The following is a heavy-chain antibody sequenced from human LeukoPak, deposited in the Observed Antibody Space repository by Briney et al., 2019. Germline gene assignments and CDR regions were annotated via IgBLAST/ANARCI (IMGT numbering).Heavy chain of an antibody. CDR3: ARLRNWPSDAFDI. V-gene: IGHV1-24*01. Sequence: ASVKVSCKVSGYTLTELSMHWVRQAPGKGLEWMGGFDPEDGETIYAQKFQGRVTMTEDTSTDTAYMELSSLKASDTAMYYCARLRNWPSDAFDIWGQGTMVTVSP. CDR1: GYTLTELS. CDR2: FDPEDGET. J-gene: IGHJ3*02. D-gene: IGHD1-1*01.